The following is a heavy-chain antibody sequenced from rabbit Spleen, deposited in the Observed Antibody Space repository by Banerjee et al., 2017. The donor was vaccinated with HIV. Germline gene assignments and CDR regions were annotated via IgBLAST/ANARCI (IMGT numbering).Heavy chain of an antibody. J-gene: IGHJ4*01. CDR3: ARDGTGGSYFAL. D-gene: IGHD8-1*01. V-gene: IGHV1S21*01. Sequence: EQLVEYGGGLVQPGGSLKLSCKASGFDFSNYGVSWVRQAPGKGLEWIGYIEPIFGNTYYANWVNGRFTLSKTASTVDLKMTSLTAADTATYFCARDGTGGSYFALWGPGTLVTVS. CDR2: IEPIFGNT. CDR1: GFDFSNYG.